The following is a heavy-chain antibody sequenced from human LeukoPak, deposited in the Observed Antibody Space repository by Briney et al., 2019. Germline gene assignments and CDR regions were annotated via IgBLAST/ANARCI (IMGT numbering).Heavy chain of an antibody. CDR1: GFTFSSYP. CDR3: AKGVTTSTYLFDF. D-gene: IGHD5-18*01. V-gene: IGHV3-23*01. J-gene: IGHJ4*02. CDR2: ISVSGDST. Sequence: GGSLRLSCAASGFTFSSYPMSWVRQAPGKGLDWVSLISVSGDSTYYADSVKGRFTVSRDNSKNTLYLQMNTLRADDTAVYYCAKGVTTSTYLFDFWGQGTLVTVSS.